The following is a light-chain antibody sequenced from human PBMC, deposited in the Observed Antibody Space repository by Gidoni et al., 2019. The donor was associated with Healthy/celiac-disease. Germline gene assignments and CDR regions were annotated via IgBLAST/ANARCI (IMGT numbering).Light chain of an antibody. CDR1: QSISSW. CDR2: KAS. CDR3: QQYNSYSRT. V-gene: IGKV1-5*03. Sequence: DIQMTQSTSTLSASVGDRVTSTCRASQSISSWLAWYQQKPGKAPKLLIYKASSLESGVPSRFSGSGSGTEFTLTISSLQPDDFATYYCQQYNSYSRTFGQGTKVEIK. J-gene: IGKJ1*01.